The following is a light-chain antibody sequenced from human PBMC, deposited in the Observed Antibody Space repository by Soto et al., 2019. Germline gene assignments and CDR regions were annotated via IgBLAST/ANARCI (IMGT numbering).Light chain of an antibody. CDR2: RNN. Sequence: QSVLTQPPSASGTPGQRVTISCSGSSSNIGSNYVYWYQQLPGTAPKLLIYRNNQRPSGVPDRFSGSKSGTSASLAISGLRSEDAADYSCAAWDDSLSGWVFGGGTKLTVL. CDR3: AAWDDSLSGWV. J-gene: IGLJ3*02. V-gene: IGLV1-47*01. CDR1: SSNIGSNY.